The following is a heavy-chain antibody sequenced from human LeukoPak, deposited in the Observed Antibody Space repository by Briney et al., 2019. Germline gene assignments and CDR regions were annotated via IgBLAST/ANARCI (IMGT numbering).Heavy chain of an antibody. CDR2: ISFDGSDK. J-gene: IGHJ6*02. Sequence: PGRSLRLSCAASGFTFSNYAMPWVRQAPGKGLEWVAIISFDGSDKYYADSVKGRFTISRDNSKNTLFLQMNSLRAEDTAVYYCARYIAVAGSHYFYGMDFWGQGTTVTVSS. V-gene: IGHV3-30-3*01. D-gene: IGHD6-19*01. CDR3: ARYIAVAGSHYFYGMDF. CDR1: GFTFSNYA.